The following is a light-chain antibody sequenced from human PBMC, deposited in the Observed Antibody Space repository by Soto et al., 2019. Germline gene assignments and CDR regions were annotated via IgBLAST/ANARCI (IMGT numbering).Light chain of an antibody. CDR1: HDIDNY. J-gene: IGKJ4*01. V-gene: IGKV1-27*01. CDR3: QKYDSVPLT. CDR2: AAS. Sequence: DIQMAQSPSSLSASVGDRVTITCRASHDIDNYLAWYQQKPGKVPKVLIYAASTLQSGVPSRFSGSGSGTDFTLTINSLQPEDVATYFCQKYDSVPLTFGGGTKVEIK.